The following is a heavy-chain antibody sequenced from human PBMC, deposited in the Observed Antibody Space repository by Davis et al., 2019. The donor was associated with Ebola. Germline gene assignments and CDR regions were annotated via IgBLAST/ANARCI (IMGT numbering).Heavy chain of an antibody. CDR1: GYTFTSYA. CDR3: ARREVTMVQGVIITYYYGMDV. Sequence: SVKVSCKASGYTFTSYAISWVRQAPGQGLEWMGGIIPIFGTANYAQKFQGRVTITADESTSTAYMELSSLRSEDTAVYYCARREVTMVQGVIITYYYGMDVWGQGTTVTVSS. D-gene: IGHD3-10*01. J-gene: IGHJ6*02. V-gene: IGHV1-69*13. CDR2: IIPIFGTA.